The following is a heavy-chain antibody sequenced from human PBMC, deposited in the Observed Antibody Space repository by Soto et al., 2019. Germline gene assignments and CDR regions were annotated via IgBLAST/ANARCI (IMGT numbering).Heavy chain of an antibody. V-gene: IGHV4-30-2*01. CDR2: IYSGTT. D-gene: IGHD2-15*01. CDR3: AREDSGAFFDF. CDR1: GGSIISGGYS. J-gene: IGHJ4*02. Sequence: LTCAVSGGSIISGGYSWSWIRQPPGKGLEWIGYIYSGTTHYNPSLESRVTIAMDRSKNQVSLSLKSVTAADTAVYYCAREDSGAFFDFWGQGTLVTVSS.